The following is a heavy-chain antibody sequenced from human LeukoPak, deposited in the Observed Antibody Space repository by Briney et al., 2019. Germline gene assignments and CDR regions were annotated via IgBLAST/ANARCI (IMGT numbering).Heavy chain of an antibody. CDR1: GFTFSSYA. CDR2: ISGSGGST. CDR3: AKVVRGYYYDSSGPNNLFDY. D-gene: IGHD3-22*01. J-gene: IGHJ4*02. V-gene: IGHV3-23*01. Sequence: GGSLRLSCAASGFTFSSYAMSWVRQAPGKGLEWVSAISGSGGSTYYADSVKGRFTISRDNSKNTLYLQMNSLRAEDTAVYYCAKVVRGYYYDSSGPNNLFDYWGQGALVTVSS.